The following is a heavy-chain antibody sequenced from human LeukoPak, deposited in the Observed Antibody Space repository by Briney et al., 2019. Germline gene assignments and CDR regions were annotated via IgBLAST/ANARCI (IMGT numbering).Heavy chain of an antibody. V-gene: IGHV1-2*02. J-gene: IGHJ4*02. CDR1: GYTFTGYY. CDR3: ARVKVSSGYPEYYFDY. Sequence: ASVKVSCKASGYTFTGYYMHWVRQAPGQGLEWMGWINPNSGGTNYAQKFQGRVTMTRDTSISTAYMELSRLRSDDTAVYYCARVKVSSGYPEYYFDYWGQGTLVTVSS. CDR2: INPNSGGT. D-gene: IGHD3-22*01.